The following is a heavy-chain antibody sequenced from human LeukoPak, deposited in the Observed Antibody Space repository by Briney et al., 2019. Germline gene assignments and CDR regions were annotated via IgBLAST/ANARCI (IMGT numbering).Heavy chain of an antibody. Sequence: GGSLRLSCVASGFPFNSYSMNWVRQAPGKGLEWLSYITDTGSSIFYAESVKGRFTISRDNARNALYLQMNSLRAEDTAVYYCAKDYGDPRLAYYYGSRQTGAFDIWGQGTMVTVSS. CDR3: AKDYGDPRLAYYYGSRQTGAFDI. CDR2: ITDTGSSI. CDR1: GFPFNSYS. J-gene: IGHJ3*02. D-gene: IGHD3-10*01. V-gene: IGHV3-48*01.